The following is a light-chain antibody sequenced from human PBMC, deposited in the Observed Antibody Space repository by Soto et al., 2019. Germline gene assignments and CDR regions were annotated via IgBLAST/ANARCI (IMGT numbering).Light chain of an antibody. J-gene: IGKJ1*01. CDR1: QGISNY. CDR3: QKYNSAPPT. Sequence: DIQMTQSPSSLSASVGDRVTITCRASQGISNYLAWYQQKPGKVPKLLIYAASTLQSGVPSRFSGSGSGTDFTLATSSLHPEPVATYYCQKYNSAPPTFDQATKVVIK. CDR2: AAS. V-gene: IGKV1-27*01.